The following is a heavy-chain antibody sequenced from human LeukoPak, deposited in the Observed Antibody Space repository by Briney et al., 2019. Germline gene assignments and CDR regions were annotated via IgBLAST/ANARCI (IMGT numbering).Heavy chain of an antibody. V-gene: IGHV1-24*01. J-gene: IGHJ1*01. Sequence: ASVKVSCKVSGYTLTELSIYWVRQAPGKGLEWMGSFDPENGQTVYAQSFQGRVTMTEDTSTNTAYMELSSLRSEDTAVYYFATATTLPYWGQGTLVTVSS. D-gene: IGHD4-11*01. CDR2: FDPENGQT. CDR3: ATATTLPY. CDR1: GYTLTELS.